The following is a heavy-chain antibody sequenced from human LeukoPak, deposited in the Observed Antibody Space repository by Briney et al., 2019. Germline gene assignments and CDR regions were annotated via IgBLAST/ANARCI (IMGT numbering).Heavy chain of an antibody. CDR2: IYTSGIT. CDR1: GGSISGCSYY. Sequence: SETLSLTCAVSGGSISGCSYYGSWIRQPAGKGLEWIGRIYTSGITNYNPSLKSRVTISVDTSKNQFSLKLSSMTAADTAVYYCARDLYDSSGYYGDFDIWGQGTMVTVSS. CDR3: ARDLYDSSGYYGDFDI. D-gene: IGHD3-22*01. J-gene: IGHJ3*02. V-gene: IGHV4-61*02.